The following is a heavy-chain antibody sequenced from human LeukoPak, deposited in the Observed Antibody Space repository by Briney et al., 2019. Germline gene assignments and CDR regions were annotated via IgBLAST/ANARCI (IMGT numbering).Heavy chain of an antibody. CDR3: TRPSSWGSGSHYKGAFDI. Sequence: PSETLSLTCTVSGGSISSYYWSWIRQPPGKGLEWIGYIYYSGSTNYNPSLKSRVTISVDTSKNQFSLKLSSVTAADTAVYYCTRPSSWGSGSHYKGAFDIWGQGTMVTVSS. J-gene: IGHJ3*02. D-gene: IGHD3-10*01. CDR2: IYYSGST. V-gene: IGHV4-59*08. CDR1: GGSISSYY.